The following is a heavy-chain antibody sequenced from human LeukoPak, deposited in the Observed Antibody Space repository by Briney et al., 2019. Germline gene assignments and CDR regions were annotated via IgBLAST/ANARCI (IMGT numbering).Heavy chain of an antibody. D-gene: IGHD3-22*01. Sequence: PGGSLRLSCPVSGFTFSDYAMTWVRPAPGKGLEWVSSIFAGGGAALYADSVRGRFTIFRDDSKSTLFLQMHSLRAEDTAIYYCAKNYYDRRGPYSWVFDYWGQGTLVTVSS. V-gene: IGHV3-23*01. CDR1: GFTFSDYA. J-gene: IGHJ4*02. CDR2: IFAGGGAA. CDR3: AKNYYDRRGPYSWVFDY.